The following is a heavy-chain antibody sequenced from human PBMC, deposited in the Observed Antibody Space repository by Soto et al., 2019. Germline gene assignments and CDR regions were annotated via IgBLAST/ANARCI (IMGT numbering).Heavy chain of an antibody. CDR1: GFTFSSYS. CDR3: ARDRIAAAGRDV. J-gene: IGHJ6*02. D-gene: IGHD6-13*01. V-gene: IGHV3-21*01. Sequence: EVQLVESGGGLVKPGGSLRLSCAASGFTFSSYSMNWVRQAPGKGREWVSSISSSSSYIYYADSLKGRFTISRDNAKNSLYLQMNSLRAEDTAVYYCARDRIAAAGRDVWGQGTTVTVSS. CDR2: ISSSSSYI.